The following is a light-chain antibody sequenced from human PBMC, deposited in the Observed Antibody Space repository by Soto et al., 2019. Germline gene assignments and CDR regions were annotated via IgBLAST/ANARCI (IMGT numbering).Light chain of an antibody. Sequence: EIVLTQSPGTLSLSPGERATLSCRASQSVSSSYLAWYQQKPGQAPRLLIYGASSSATGIPDRFSGSGSGRDFTLTISRLEPEDFAVYYCQQYGSSPVTFGQGTKVEIK. CDR2: GAS. V-gene: IGKV3-20*01. CDR1: QSVSSSY. CDR3: QQYGSSPVT. J-gene: IGKJ1*01.